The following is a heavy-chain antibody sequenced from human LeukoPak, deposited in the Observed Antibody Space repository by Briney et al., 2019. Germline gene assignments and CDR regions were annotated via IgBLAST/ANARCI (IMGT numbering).Heavy chain of an antibody. CDR1: GGSISSYY. V-gene: IGHV4-59*01. CDR2: IYYSGST. Sequence: SETLSLTCTVSGGSISSYYWSWVRQPPGKGLEWIGYIYYSGSTNYNPSLKSRVTISVDTSKNQFSLKLSSVTAADTAVYYCARAGLGYCSGGSCYDFQHWGQGTLVTVSS. D-gene: IGHD2-15*01. CDR3: ARAGLGYCSGGSCYDFQH. J-gene: IGHJ1*01.